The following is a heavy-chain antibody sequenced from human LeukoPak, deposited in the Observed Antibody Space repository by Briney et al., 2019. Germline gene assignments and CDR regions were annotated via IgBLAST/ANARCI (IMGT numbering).Heavy chain of an antibody. V-gene: IGHV3-30*18. CDR3: AKNAHYQGYSYGGIDY. D-gene: IGHD5-18*01. CDR1: GFTFSSYG. Sequence: QPGGSLRLSCAASGFTFSSYGMHWVRQAPGKGLEWVAVISYDGSDKYSADSVKGRFTISRDNSKNTLYQQMNSLRAEDTAVYYCAKNAHYQGYSYGGIDYWGQGTLVTVSS. J-gene: IGHJ4*02. CDR2: ISYDGSDK.